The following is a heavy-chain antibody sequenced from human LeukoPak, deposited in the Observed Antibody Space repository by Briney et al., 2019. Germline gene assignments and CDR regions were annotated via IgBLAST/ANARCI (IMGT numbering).Heavy chain of an antibody. Sequence: GRSLRLSCAASGLTFSSYGMHWVRQAPGKGLEWVGVISFDGSYKYYADSVKGRFTISRDNSKNTLYLQMNSLRVEDTAVYYCAKGVDTATLHGAFDIWGQGTMDTVSS. CDR3: AKGVDTATLHGAFDI. D-gene: IGHD5-18*01. J-gene: IGHJ3*02. CDR2: ISFDGSYK. CDR1: GLTFSSYG. V-gene: IGHV3-30*18.